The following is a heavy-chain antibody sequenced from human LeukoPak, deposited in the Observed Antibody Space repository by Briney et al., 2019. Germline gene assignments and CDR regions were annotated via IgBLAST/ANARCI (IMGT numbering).Heavy chain of an antibody. J-gene: IGHJ4*02. V-gene: IGHV1-69*05. Sequence: GASVKVSCKASGGTFSSYAISWVRQAPGQGLEWMGRIIPIFGTANYAQKFQGRVTITTDESTSTAYMELSSLRSEDTAVYYCAIPLAAGWLQLSYWGQGTLVTVSS. CDR2: IIPIFGTA. CDR3: AIPLAAGWLQLSY. CDR1: GGTFSSYA. D-gene: IGHD5-24*01.